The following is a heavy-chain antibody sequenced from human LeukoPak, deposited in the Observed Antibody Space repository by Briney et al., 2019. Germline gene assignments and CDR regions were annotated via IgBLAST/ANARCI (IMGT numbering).Heavy chain of an antibody. CDR3: ARDSGKRWLQFRGDYFDY. D-gene: IGHD5-24*01. V-gene: IGHV3-30-3*01. CDR1: GFTFSSYA. J-gene: IGHJ4*02. Sequence: QPGGSLRLSCAASGFTFSSYAMHWVRQAPGKGLEWVAVISYDGSNKYYADSVKGRFTISRDNSKNTLYLQMNSLRAEDTAVYYCARDSGKRWLQFRGDYFDYWGQGTPVTVSS. CDR2: ISYDGSNK.